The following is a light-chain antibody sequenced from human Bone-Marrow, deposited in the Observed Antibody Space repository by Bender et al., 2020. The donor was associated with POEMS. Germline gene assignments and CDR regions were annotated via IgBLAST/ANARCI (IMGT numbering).Light chain of an antibody. CDR1: KLGDNY. V-gene: IGLV3-1*01. CDR3: QAWDSSTTVV. CDR2: QDD. J-gene: IGLJ2*01. Sequence: SNELTQPPSVSVSPGQTASIPCSGDKLGDNYVCWYQQKPGQSPTLVIYQDDKRPSGIPERFSGSNSGNTATLTIGGTQAMDEADYYCQAWDSSTTVVFGGGTKLTVL.